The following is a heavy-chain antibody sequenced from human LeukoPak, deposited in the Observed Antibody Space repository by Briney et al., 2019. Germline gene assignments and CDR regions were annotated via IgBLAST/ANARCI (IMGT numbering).Heavy chain of an antibody. V-gene: IGHV3-23*01. CDR1: GFTFSNYA. CDR3: ARGQQLVPGTDYYYYGMDV. J-gene: IGHJ6*02. CDR2: IKRSDGGT. D-gene: IGHD6-13*01. Sequence: GGSLRLSCAPSGFTFSNYAMGWVRQAPGKGLEWVSTIKRSDGGTHYADSVRGRFTISRDNSKNTLYLQMNSLRAEDTAVYYCARGQQLVPGTDYYYYGMDVWGQGTTVTVSS.